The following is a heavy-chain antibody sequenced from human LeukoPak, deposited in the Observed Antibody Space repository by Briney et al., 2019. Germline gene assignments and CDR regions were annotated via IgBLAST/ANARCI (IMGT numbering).Heavy chain of an antibody. J-gene: IGHJ3*02. V-gene: IGHV4-30-2*01. D-gene: IGHD3-22*01. CDR3: VRGYYYDSSGYWVRAFDI. CDR1: GGSISSGGYS. Sequence: PSETLPLTCAVSGGSISSGGYSWSWIRQPPGKGLEWIGYMYHSGTTHYNPSLKSRVTISVDRSKNQFSLKLSSVTAADTAVYYCVRGYYYDSSGYWVRAFDIWGKGQWSPSLQ. CDR2: MYHSGTT.